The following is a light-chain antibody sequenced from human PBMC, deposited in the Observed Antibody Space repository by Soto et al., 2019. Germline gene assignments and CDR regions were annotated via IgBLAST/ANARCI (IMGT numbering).Light chain of an antibody. CDR2: GAS. Sequence: EIVLTQSPGTLSLSPGERATLSCRASQSVSSYLAWYQQKPGQAPRLLIYGASSRATGIPDRFSGSGSGTAFTLTISRLDPEDSAVYYCQQYGRPSRTFGQGTKVEIK. V-gene: IGKV3-20*01. CDR3: QQYGRPSRT. J-gene: IGKJ1*01. CDR1: QSVSSY.